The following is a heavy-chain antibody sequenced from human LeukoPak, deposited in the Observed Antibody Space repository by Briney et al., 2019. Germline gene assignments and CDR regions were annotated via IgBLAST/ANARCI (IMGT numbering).Heavy chain of an antibody. V-gene: IGHV4-34*01. Sequence: TSETLSLTCAVYGGSFSGYYWSWIRQPPGKGLEWIGEINHSGSTNYNPSLKSRVTISVDTSKNQFSLKLSSVTAADTAVYYCARDDGYNYLDYWGQGTLVTVSS. CDR3: ARDDGYNYLDY. CDR2: INHSGST. D-gene: IGHD5-24*01. J-gene: IGHJ4*02. CDR1: GGSFSGYY.